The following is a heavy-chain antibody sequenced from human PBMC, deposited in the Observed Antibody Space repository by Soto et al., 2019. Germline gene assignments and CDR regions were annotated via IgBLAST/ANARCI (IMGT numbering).Heavy chain of an antibody. J-gene: IGHJ6*02. V-gene: IGHV3-30-3*01. Sequence: PXGSLRLSCAASGFTCSSYAMHWVRQAPGKGLEWVAVISYDGSNKYYADSVKGRFTISRDNSKNTLYLQMNSLRAEDTAVYYCARDGRDYYGMDVWGQGTTVTVSS. D-gene: IGHD1-1*01. CDR1: GFTCSSYA. CDR2: ISYDGSNK. CDR3: ARDGRDYYGMDV.